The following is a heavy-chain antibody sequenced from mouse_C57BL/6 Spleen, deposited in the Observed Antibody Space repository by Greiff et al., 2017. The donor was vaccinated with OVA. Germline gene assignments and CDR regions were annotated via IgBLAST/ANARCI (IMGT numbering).Heavy chain of an antibody. CDR1: GYTFTNYW. D-gene: IGHD2-10*02. Sequence: VQLVASGAELVRPGTSVKMSCKASGYTFTNYWIGWAKQRPGHGLEWIGDIYPGGGYTNYNEKFKGKATLTADKSSSTSYMQFSSLTSEDSAIYYCARYGNYEDWYFDVWGTGTTVTVSS. V-gene: IGHV1-63*01. J-gene: IGHJ1*03. CDR3: ARYGNYEDWYFDV. CDR2: IYPGGGYT.